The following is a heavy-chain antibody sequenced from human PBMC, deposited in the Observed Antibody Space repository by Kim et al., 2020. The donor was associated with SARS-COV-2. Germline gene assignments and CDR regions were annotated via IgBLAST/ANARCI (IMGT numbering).Heavy chain of an antibody. Sequence: SETLSLTCTVSGGSISSYYWSWIRQPPGKGLEWIGYIYYSGSTNYNPSLKSRVTISVDTSKNQFSLKLSSVTAADTAVYYCARGGMTTVTTHGIWFDPWGQGTLVTVSS. CDR2: IYYSGST. CDR3: ARGGMTTVTTHGIWFDP. J-gene: IGHJ5*02. D-gene: IGHD4-17*01. V-gene: IGHV4-59*13. CDR1: GGSISSYY.